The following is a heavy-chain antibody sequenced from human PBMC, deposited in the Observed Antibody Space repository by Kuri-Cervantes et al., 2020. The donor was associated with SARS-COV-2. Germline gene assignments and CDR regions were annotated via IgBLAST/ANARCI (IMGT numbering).Heavy chain of an antibody. CDR3: ARQDFKRGIDY. J-gene: IGHJ4*02. D-gene: IGHD3-3*01. V-gene: IGHV4-38-2*02. CDR1: GYSISSGYY. Sequence: GSLRLSCTVSGYSISSGYYWGWIRQPPGKGLEWIGSIYHSGSTYYNPSLKSRVTVSVDTSKNQFSLKLSSVTAADTAVYYCARQDFKRGIDYWGQGTLVTVSS. CDR2: IYHSGST.